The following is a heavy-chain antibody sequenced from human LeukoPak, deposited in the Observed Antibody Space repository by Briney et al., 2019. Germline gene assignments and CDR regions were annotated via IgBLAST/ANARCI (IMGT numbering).Heavy chain of an antibody. CDR2: IIPIFGTA. J-gene: IGHJ5*02. D-gene: IGHD3-3*02. V-gene: IGHV1-69*13. Sequence: VASVKVSCKASGGTFSSYAISWVRQAPGQGLEWMGGIIPIFGTANYAQKFQGRVTITADESTSTAYMELSSLRTEDTAVYYCARVGTPFLEWLKLPVGVWFDPWGQGTLVTVSS. CDR3: ARVGTPFLEWLKLPVGVWFDP. CDR1: GGTFSSYA.